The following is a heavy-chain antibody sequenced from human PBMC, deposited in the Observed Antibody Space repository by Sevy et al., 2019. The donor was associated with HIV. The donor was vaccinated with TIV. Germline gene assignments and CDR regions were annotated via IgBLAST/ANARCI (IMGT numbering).Heavy chain of an antibody. CDR3: ASSVDCSGGSCYSDYYYYMDV. CDR2: IIPIFGTA. CDR1: GGTFSSYA. V-gene: IGHV1-69*06. Sequence: ASVKVSCKASGGTFSSYAISWVRQAPGQGLEWMGGIIPIFGTANYAQKFQGRVTITADKSTSTAYMELSSLRSEDTAGYYCASSVDCSGGSCYSDYYYYMDVWGKGTTVTVSS. J-gene: IGHJ6*03. D-gene: IGHD2-15*01.